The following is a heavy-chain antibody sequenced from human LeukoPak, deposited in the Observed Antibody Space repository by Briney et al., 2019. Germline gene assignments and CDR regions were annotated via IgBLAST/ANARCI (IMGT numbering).Heavy chain of an antibody. CDR1: GGSISSSSAY. Sequence: PSETLSLTCTVSGGSISSSSAYWGWLRQPPGRGLEWIGSIYYTKNKYYNPSLESRVTISADTSKNQFSLTLGSVSATDTAVYYCSSPRGFSYGYFDYWGQGTLVTVSS. D-gene: IGHD5-18*01. CDR3: SSPRGFSYGYFDY. J-gene: IGHJ4*02. V-gene: IGHV4-39*01. CDR2: IYYTKNK.